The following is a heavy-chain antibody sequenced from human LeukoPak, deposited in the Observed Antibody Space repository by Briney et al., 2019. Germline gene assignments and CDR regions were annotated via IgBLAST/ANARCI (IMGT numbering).Heavy chain of an antibody. CDR2: ISSSGSTI. CDR1: GFTFNNYS. V-gene: IGHV3-48*04. J-gene: IGHJ4*02. CDR3: ARSNPHSSSWFSDY. Sequence: GGSLRLSCAASGFTFNNYSMNWVRQAPGKGLEWVSYISSSGSTIYYADSVKGRFTISRDNAKNSLYLQMNSLRAEDTAVYYCARSNPHSSSWFSDYWGQGTLVTVSS. D-gene: IGHD6-13*01.